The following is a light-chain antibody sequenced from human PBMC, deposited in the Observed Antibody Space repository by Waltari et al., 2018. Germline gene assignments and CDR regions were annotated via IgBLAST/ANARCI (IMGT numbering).Light chain of an antibody. CDR2: KAN. CDR3: SLYMGSGIWV. Sequence: QTVVTQEPSLSVSPGGTVTLTCALSSDSVSTTSYATWYRQTPGQPPRTLLYKANTRSSGVPDRFSDSILGNKVALTITGAQADDESDYYCSLYMGSGIWVFGGGTKLTVL. V-gene: IGLV8-61*01. J-gene: IGLJ3*02. CDR1: SDSVSTTSY.